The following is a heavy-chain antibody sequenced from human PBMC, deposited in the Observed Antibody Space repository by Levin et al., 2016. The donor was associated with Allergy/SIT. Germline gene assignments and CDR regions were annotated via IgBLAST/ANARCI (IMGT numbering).Heavy chain of an antibody. CDR2: IYYSGST. D-gene: IGHD3-22*01. J-gene: IGHJ4*02. CDR3: ARASSGYFDY. Sequence: PGKGLEWIGYIYYSGSTYYNPSLKSRVTISVDTSKNQFSLKLSSVTAADTAVYYCARASSGYFDYWGQGTLVTVSS. V-gene: IGHV4-31*02.